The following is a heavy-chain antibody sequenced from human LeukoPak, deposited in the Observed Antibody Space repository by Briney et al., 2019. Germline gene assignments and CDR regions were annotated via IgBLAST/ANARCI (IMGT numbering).Heavy chain of an antibody. V-gene: IGHV3-21*01. Sequence: GGSLRLSCAASGFTFSSYSMNWVRQAPGKGLEWVSSISSSSNHIYYADSVKGRFTISRDNAKNSLYLQMNSLTAEDTAVYYCARGEQWLPTGIDYWGQGTLVTVSS. CDR3: ARGEQWLPTGIDY. CDR1: GFTFSSYS. CDR2: ISSSSNHI. J-gene: IGHJ4*02. D-gene: IGHD6-19*01.